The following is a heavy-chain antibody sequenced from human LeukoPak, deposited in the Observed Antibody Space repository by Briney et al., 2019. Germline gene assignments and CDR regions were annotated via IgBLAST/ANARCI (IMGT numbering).Heavy chain of an antibody. D-gene: IGHD3-3*01. CDR3: AREGLFWRDFDY. CDR1: GYTFSSYD. Sequence: ASVKVSCKASGYTFSSYDISWVRQAPGQGLEWMGWISAYNGNTNYAQKLQGRVTMTTDTSTSTAYMELRSLRSDDTAVYYCAREGLFWRDFDYWGQGTLVTVSS. V-gene: IGHV1-18*01. CDR2: ISAYNGNT. J-gene: IGHJ4*02.